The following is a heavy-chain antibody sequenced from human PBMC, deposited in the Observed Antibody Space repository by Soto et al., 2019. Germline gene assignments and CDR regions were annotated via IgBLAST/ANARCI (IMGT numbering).Heavy chain of an antibody. J-gene: IGHJ4*02. CDR2: IYYSGTT. V-gene: IGHV4-28*03. CDR1: GFSIGSNNW. Sequence: SKTLSLTCAVSGFSIGSNNWWGWIRQPPGKGLEWIGNIYYSGTTQFNPSLKSRVTMSIDGAGNQFSLRLSSVTAADTAVYYCAREDRSYGIAVAGAGGVGASYIDSWGQGALVTVSS. D-gene: IGHD6-13*01. CDR3: AREDRSYGIAVAGAGGVGASYIDS.